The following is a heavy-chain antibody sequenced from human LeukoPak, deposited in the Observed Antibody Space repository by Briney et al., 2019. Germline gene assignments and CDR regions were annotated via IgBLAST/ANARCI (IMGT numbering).Heavy chain of an antibody. CDR2: LSTNNGAT. J-gene: IGHJ4*02. CDR3: ARGGQPPG. Sequence: ASVKVSXKASGYTFTGSYIHWVRQAPGQGLEWMGRLSTNNGATNYAQKFQGRVTMTRDTSITTAYMELTRLTSDDTAVYYCARGGQPPGWGQGTLVTVSS. CDR1: GYTFTGSY. V-gene: IGHV1-2*06. D-gene: IGHD5-12*01.